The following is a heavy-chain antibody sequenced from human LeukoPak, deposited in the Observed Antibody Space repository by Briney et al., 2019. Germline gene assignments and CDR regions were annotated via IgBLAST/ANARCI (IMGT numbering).Heavy chain of an antibody. CDR2: IKEDGGGT. CDR1: GFTLSNYW. D-gene: IGHD3/OR15-3a*01. V-gene: IGHV3-7*01. CDR3: ARLRSVDWIGIDWYFDL. J-gene: IGHJ2*01. Sequence: PGGSLRLSCAASGFTLSNYWMTWVRQAPGKGLEWVANIKEDGGGTYYVESVKGRFTISRDNGKRSLYLQMNSLRGEDTAVYYCARLRSVDWIGIDWYFDLWGRGTLVTISS.